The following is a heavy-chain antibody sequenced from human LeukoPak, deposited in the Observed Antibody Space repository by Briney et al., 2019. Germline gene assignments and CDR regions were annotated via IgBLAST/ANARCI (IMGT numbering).Heavy chain of an antibody. CDR2: ISSSSNTM. J-gene: IGHJ4*02. CDR3: ARAFDY. Sequence: GGSLRLSCAASGFTFSSFEMNWVRQAPGKGLEWVSYISSSSNTMYYADSVKGRFTISRDNAKNSLYLQMNSLRDEDTAVYYCARAFDYWGQGTLVAVSS. CDR1: GFTFSSFE. V-gene: IGHV3-48*03.